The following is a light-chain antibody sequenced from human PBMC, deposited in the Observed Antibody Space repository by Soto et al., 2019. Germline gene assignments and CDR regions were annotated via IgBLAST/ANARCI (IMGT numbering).Light chain of an antibody. CDR2: GAS. V-gene: IGKV3-15*01. J-gene: IGKJ4*01. CDR3: QQFNNWPLT. Sequence: EIVMTQSPATLSVSPGERATLSCWASQSVRNNLAWYQQKPGQAPRLLIYGASTRATGIPARFSGSGSGTEFTLTISSLQSEDFAVYYCQQFNNWPLTFGGGTKVEIK. CDR1: QSVRNN.